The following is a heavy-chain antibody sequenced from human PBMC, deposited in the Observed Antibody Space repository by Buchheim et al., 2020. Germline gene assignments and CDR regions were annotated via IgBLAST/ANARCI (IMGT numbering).Heavy chain of an antibody. CDR2: IKQDGSEK. J-gene: IGHJ6*02. CDR1: GFTFSSYW. V-gene: IGHV3-7*01. Sequence: EVQLVESGGGLVQPGGSLRLSCAASGFTFSSYWMSWVRQAPGTGLEWVANIKQDGSEKYYVDSVKGRFTISRDNAKTSLYLQMNSLRAEDTAVYYCARAGIVVVPAANADYYGMDVWGQGTT. CDR3: ARAGIVVVPAANADYYGMDV. D-gene: IGHD2-2*01.